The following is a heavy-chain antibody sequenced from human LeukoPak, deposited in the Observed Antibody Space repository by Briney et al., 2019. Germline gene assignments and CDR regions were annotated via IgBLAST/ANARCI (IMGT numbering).Heavy chain of an antibody. CDR2: IYPGDSDT. V-gene: IGHV5-51*01. J-gene: IGHJ3*01. CDR1: GYRFTSYW. Sequence: GESLKISCKGSGYRFTSYWIGWVRQMPGKGLEWMGKIYPGDSDTRYSPSFQGQVTMSADKSINTAYLQWSSLKASDTGMYYCARPQDFVGTTSSFDVWGQGTMVTVSS. D-gene: IGHD1/OR15-1a*01. CDR3: ARPQDFVGTTSSFDV.